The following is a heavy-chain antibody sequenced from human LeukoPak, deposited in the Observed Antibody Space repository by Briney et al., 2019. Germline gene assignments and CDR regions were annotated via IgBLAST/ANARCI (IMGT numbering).Heavy chain of an antibody. Sequence: GGSLRLSCAASGFTFSSYNMNWVRQAPGKGLEWVSSTSSTGSYIYYADSVKGRFTISRDNAKNSLYLQMNSLRADDTAVYYCARDLTGYLNSDYWGQGTLVTVSS. D-gene: IGHD3-9*01. CDR3: ARDLTGYLNSDY. J-gene: IGHJ4*02. CDR1: GFTFSSYN. CDR2: TSSTGSYI. V-gene: IGHV3-21*01.